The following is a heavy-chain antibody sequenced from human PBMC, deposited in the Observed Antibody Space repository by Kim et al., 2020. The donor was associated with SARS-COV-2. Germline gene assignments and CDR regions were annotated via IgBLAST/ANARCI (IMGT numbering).Heavy chain of an antibody. D-gene: IGHD2-2*01. CDR1: GFTFSSYW. CDR2: IKQDGSEK. V-gene: IGHV3-7*01. Sequence: GGSLRLSCAASGFTFSSYWMSWVRQAPGKGLEWVANIKQDGSEKYYVDSVKGRFTISRDNAKNSLYLQMNSLRAEDTAVYYCARDTEYQLFHMDVWGKGTTVTVSS. J-gene: IGHJ6*03. CDR3: ARDTEYQLFHMDV.